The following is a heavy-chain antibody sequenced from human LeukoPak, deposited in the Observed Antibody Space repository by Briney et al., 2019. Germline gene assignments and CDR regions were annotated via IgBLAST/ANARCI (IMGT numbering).Heavy chain of an antibody. CDR3: AKDRSGSSWSTGFEYFQH. V-gene: IGHV3-30*02. Sequence: GGSLRLSCAASGFTFSSYGMHWVRQAPGKGLEWVAVIWYDGSNKYYADSVKGRFTISRGNSKNTLYLQMNSLRAEDTAVYYCAKDRSGSSWSTGFEYFQHWGQGTLVTVSS. CDR2: IWYDGSNK. CDR1: GFTFSSYG. J-gene: IGHJ1*01. D-gene: IGHD6-13*01.